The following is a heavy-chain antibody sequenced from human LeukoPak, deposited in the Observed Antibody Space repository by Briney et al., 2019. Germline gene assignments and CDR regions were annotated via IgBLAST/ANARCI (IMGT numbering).Heavy chain of an antibody. CDR2: MNPNSGNP. D-gene: IGHD2-15*01. V-gene: IGHV1-8*01. Sequence: ASVKLSCKASGYTVTSYDVNWLRQATGQRLGWRGGMNPNSGNPGYAQKFQGRVTMTRDTSISTAYLELTTLRSDDTAVYYCARGPPPYCSGDSCYSFLYFHHWGQGTLVSVSS. J-gene: IGHJ1*01. CDR1: GYTVTSYD. CDR3: ARGPPPYCSGDSCYSFLYFHH.